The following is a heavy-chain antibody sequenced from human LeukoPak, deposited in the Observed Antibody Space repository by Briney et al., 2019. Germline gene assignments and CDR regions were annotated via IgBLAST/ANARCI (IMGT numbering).Heavy chain of an antibody. J-gene: IGHJ1*01. CDR1: GYTLTELS. CDR3: ATGGPWSVLVTDGGPQEH. D-gene: IGHD2-8*01. CDR2: SDPEHGET. V-gene: IGHV1-24*01. Sequence: ASVKVSCQVSGYTLTELSVHWVRQAPGKGLEWMGGSDPEHGETIYAQKFQGRVTMTEDTSTDTAYIELSSLRSEDTAVYYCATGGPWSVLVTDGGPQEHWGQGALVTDSS.